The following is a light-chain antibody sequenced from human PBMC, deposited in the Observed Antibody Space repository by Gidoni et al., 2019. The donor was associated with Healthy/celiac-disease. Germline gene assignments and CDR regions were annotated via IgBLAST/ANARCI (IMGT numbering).Light chain of an antibody. J-gene: IGKJ4*01. CDR3: QQRSNWAT. CDR2: DAS. CDR1: QSVSSY. V-gene: IGKV3-11*01. Sequence: EIVLTQSPATLSLSPGERATLSGRASQSVSSYLAWYQQKPGQAPRLLLYDASNRATGIPARFSGSGSGTDFTLTISSLEPEDFAVYYCQQRSNWATFXGXTKVEIK.